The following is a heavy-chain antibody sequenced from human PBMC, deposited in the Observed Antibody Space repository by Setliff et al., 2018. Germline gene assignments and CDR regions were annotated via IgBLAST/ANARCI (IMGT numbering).Heavy chain of an antibody. Sequence: VASVKVSCKTSGYTFSDYYVHWVRQAPGQGLEWMGWINPNRGATNFARRFEGRVTLTRDTSINPAYMELSRLRHDDTAIYYCAKDGYSVVRFLEWSHKDYYYMDVWG. CDR3: AKDGYSVVRFLEWSHKDYYYMDV. D-gene: IGHD3-3*01. CDR2: INPNRGAT. CDR1: GYTFSDYY. J-gene: IGHJ6*03. V-gene: IGHV1-2*02.